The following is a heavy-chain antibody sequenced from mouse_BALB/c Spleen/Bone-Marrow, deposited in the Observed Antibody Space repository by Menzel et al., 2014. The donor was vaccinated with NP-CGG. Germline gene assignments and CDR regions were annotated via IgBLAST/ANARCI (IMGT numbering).Heavy chain of an antibody. D-gene: IGHD1-1*01. V-gene: IGHV2-9*02. CDR1: GFSLTSYG. CDR2: IWAGGST. Sequence: VKLVESGPGLVAPSQSLSISCTVSGFSLTSYGVHWVRQPPGQGLEWLGAIWAGGSTNYNSALTSRLTISKDNSKSQVFLKMNSLQTDDTAMYYCAREGRGYYGSSGAAMDYWGQGTKVTVSS. J-gene: IGHJ4*01. CDR3: AREGRGYYGSSGAAMDY.